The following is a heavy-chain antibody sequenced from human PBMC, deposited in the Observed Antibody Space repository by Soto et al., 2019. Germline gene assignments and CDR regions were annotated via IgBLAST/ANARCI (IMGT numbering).Heavy chain of an antibody. D-gene: IGHD3-3*01. CDR3: ENLYDCWSGIDPGFDY. J-gene: IGHJ4*02. V-gene: IGHV1-69*02. Sequence: QVQLVQSGAEVKKPGSSVKVSCKASGGTFSSYTISWVRQAPGQGLEWMGRIIPILGIANYAQKFQGRVTITVDKSTSTAYMELSSLRSEDTAVYYCENLYDCWSGIDPGFDYWGQGTLVTVSS. CDR1: GGTFSSYT. CDR2: IIPILGIA.